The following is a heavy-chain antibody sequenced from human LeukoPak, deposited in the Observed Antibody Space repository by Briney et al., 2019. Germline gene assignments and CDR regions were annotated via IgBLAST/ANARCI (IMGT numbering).Heavy chain of an antibody. J-gene: IGHJ4*02. CDR2: IYYSGST. CDR3: ARGLEWLPHDY. V-gene: IGHV4-39*01. Sequence: PSETLSLTCTVSGGSISSSSYYWGWIRQPPGKGLEWIGSIYYSGSTYYNPSLKSRVTISVDTSKNQFSLKLSSVTAADTAVYYCARGLEWLPHDYWGQGTLVTVSS. D-gene: IGHD3-3*01. CDR1: GGSISSSSYY.